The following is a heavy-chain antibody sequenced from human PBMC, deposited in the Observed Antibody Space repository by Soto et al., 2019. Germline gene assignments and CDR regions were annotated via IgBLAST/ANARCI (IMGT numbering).Heavy chain of an antibody. D-gene: IGHD2-8*01. CDR3: ARGDSTDCSNRVRSFNYNYNLDV. Sequence: ASVKVSCKASGYTFTDYLIYWVRQAPGQGLEWMGRINPKSDGTAFAQSFQGRVTMARDTSISTVYMEVSRLRSDDTAVYYCARGDSTDCSNRVRSFNYNYNLDVWGQGTKVTVYS. J-gene: IGHJ6*03. CDR1: GYTFTDYL. CDR2: INPKSDGT. V-gene: IGHV1-2*02.